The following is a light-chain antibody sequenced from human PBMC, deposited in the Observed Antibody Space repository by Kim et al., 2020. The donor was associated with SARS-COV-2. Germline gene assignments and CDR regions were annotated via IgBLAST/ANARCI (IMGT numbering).Light chain of an antibody. CDR3: QQFSDWPSWT. V-gene: IGKV3-15*01. J-gene: IGKJ1*01. Sequence: CPGERATLSCRASQSVSSKLAWYQQKPGQAPRLLIYDASTRVTGIPARFSGSGSGTEFTLTISSLQSEDFAVYYCQQFSDWPSWTFGQGTKVDIK. CDR2: DAS. CDR1: QSVSSK.